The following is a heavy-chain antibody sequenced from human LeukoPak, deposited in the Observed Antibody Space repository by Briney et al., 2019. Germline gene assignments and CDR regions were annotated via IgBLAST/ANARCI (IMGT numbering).Heavy chain of an antibody. CDR1: GHTLIELS. CDR2: FDPEKDEI. J-gene: IGHJ5*02. D-gene: IGHD6-6*01. V-gene: IGHV1-24*01. CDR3: ARGSSSEASGP. Sequence: PEASVKVSCKISGHTLIELSMHWVRQVPGQGLEWVGGFDPEKDEIVYAQKFQGRVTMTRDTSTSTVYMELSSLRSEDTAVYYCARGSSSEASGPWGQGTLVTASS.